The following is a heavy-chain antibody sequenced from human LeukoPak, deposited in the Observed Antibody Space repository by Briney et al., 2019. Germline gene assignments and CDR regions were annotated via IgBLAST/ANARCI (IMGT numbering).Heavy chain of an antibody. CDR2: ISGSGGST. CDR1: GFTFSSYA. CDR3: AKDRIIAARGGVDY. J-gene: IGHJ4*02. V-gene: IGHV3-23*01. Sequence: RPGGSLRLSCAASGFTFSSYAMSWVRQAPGKGLEWVSAISGSGGSTYYADSVKGRFTISRDNSKNTLYLQMNSLRAEDTPVSYCAKDRIIAARGGVDYWGQGTLLTVSS. D-gene: IGHD6-6*01.